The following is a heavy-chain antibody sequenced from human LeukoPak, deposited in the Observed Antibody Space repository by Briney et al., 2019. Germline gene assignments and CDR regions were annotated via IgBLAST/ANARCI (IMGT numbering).Heavy chain of an antibody. CDR3: AKDLDYYDFWSGYDY. Sequence: GGSLRLSCAASGFTFDDYGMSWVRQAPGKGLEWVAVISYDGSNKYYADSVKGRFTISRDNSKNTLYLQMNSLRAEDTAVYYCAKDLDYYDFWSGYDYWGQGTLVTVSS. D-gene: IGHD3-3*01. J-gene: IGHJ4*02. CDR2: ISYDGSNK. V-gene: IGHV3-30*18. CDR1: GFTFDDYG.